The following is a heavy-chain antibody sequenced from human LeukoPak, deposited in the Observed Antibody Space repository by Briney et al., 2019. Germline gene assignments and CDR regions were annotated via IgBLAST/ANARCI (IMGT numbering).Heavy chain of an antibody. Sequence: PGRSLRLSCAASGFTFSSYAMHWVRQAPGKGLKWVAVISYVRSNKYYADSVKGRFPIPGDNSKNTLYLQMNSLRAEETAVYYCARDQHIVVVPAAFNWFDPWGQGTLVTVSS. J-gene: IGHJ5*02. D-gene: IGHD2-2*01. V-gene: IGHV3-30*01. CDR1: GFTFSSYA. CDR2: ISYVRSNK. CDR3: ARDQHIVVVPAAFNWFDP.